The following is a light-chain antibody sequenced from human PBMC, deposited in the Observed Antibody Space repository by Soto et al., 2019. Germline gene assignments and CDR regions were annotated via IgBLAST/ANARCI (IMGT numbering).Light chain of an antibody. CDR2: DAS. J-gene: IGKJ3*01. Sequence: EIVLTQSPATLSLSPGERATLSCRASQSVTRYLAWYQQRPGQTPRLLIYDASNRATGIPARFSGSGSGTVFSLSISSLEPEDFALYYCQQRSRWPLTFGTGTKVDF. V-gene: IGKV3-11*01. CDR1: QSVTRY. CDR3: QQRSRWPLT.